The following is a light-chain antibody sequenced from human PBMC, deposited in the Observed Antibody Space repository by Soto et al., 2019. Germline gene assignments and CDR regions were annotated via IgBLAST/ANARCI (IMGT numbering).Light chain of an antibody. CDR2: DAS. J-gene: IGKJ4*01. CDR3: QQRANWPLT. Sequence: EIVLTQSPATLSLSPGGRATLSCRASQSISSYLIWYQQKPGQAPRLLIYDASSRATAIPARFSGSGSGTDFTLTISNLEPEDFAVYYCQQRANWPLTFGGGTNVEI. CDR1: QSISSY. V-gene: IGKV3-11*01.